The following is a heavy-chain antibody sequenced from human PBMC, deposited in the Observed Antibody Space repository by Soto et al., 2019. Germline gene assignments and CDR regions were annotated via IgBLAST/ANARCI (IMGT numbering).Heavy chain of an antibody. J-gene: IGHJ5*02. CDR2: TSYTGNT. V-gene: IGHV4-59*02. D-gene: IGHD2-8*01. Sequence: SETLSLTCFVSGGSVTSHDCSWIRNFPGQGLELIDYTSYTGNTYYNPSLQSRVTISLDTSKNQLSLKLASMTAADTAVYYCARDMHAGFTQCFDPWGQGTLVTVSS. CDR1: GGSVTSHD. CDR3: ARDMHAGFTQCFDP.